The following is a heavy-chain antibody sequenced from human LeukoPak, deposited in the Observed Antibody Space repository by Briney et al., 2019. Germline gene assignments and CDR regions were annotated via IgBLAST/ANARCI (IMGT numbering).Heavy chain of an antibody. CDR2: IYYSGST. CDR3: GRHGDYYYYMDV. CDR1: GGSISSYY. J-gene: IGHJ6*03. Sequence: PSETLSLTCTVSGGSISSYYWSWIRQPPGKGLEWIGYIYYSGSTNYNPSLKSRVTISVDTSKNQFSLKLSSVTAADTAMYYCGRHGDYYYYMDVWGKGTTVTISS. D-gene: IGHD3-3*01. V-gene: IGHV4-59*08.